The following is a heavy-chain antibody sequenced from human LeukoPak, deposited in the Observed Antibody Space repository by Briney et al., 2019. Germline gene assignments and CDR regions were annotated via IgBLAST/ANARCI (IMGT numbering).Heavy chain of an antibody. V-gene: IGHV3-48*03. J-gene: IGHJ6*02. CDR3: ASHTGGPYYYGMDV. Sequence: GGSLRLSCAASGFTFSSYEMNWVRQAPGKGLEWVSYISSSGSTIYYADSVKGRFTISRDNAKNSLYLQMDSLRAEDTAIYYCASHTGGPYYYGMDVRGQGTTVTVSS. D-gene: IGHD1-14*01. CDR1: GFTFSSYE. CDR2: ISSSGSTI.